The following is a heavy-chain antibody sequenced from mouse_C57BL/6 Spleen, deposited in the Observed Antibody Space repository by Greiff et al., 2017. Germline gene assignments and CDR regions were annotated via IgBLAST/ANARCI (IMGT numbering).Heavy chain of an antibody. V-gene: IGHV5-4*01. D-gene: IGHD1-1*01. J-gene: IGHJ1*03. CDR1: GFTFSSYA. Sequence: EVQLVESGGGLVKPGGSLKLSCAASGFTFSSYAMSWVRQTPEKRLEWVATISDGGSYTYYPDNVKGRFTISRDNVKNNLYLQMSHLKSEDTAMYYCARDGITTVVGGYFDVWGTGTTVTVSS. CDR3: ARDGITTVVGGYFDV. CDR2: ISDGGSYT.